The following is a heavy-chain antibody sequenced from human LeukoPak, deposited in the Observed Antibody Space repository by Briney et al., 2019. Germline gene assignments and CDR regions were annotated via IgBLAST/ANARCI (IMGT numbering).Heavy chain of an antibody. V-gene: IGHV3-23*01. D-gene: IGHD3-22*01. CDR1: GFTFSSYA. Sequence: PGGSLRLSCAASGFTFSSYAMSWVRQVSGKGLEWVSIISGGGGSTYYTHSVKGRFTISRDNSKNTLYLQMNSLRAEDTALYYCAKNMISAGRGTFDIWGQGTMVTVSS. CDR2: ISGGGGST. J-gene: IGHJ3*02. CDR3: AKNMISAGRGTFDI.